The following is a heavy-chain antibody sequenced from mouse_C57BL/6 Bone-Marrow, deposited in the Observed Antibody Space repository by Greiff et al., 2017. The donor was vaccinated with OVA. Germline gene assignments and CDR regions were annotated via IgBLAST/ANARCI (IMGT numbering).Heavy chain of an antibody. CDR1: GYTFTGYW. D-gene: IGHD1-2*01. V-gene: IGHV1-55*01. J-gene: IGHJ1*03. Sequence: QVQLQQSGAELMKPGASVKLSCKATGYTFTGYWIEWVKQRPGQGLEWIGDIYPGSGSTNYNEKFKSKATLTVDTSSSTAYMQLSSLTSEDSAVYYCAIFIWYFDVWGTGTTVTVSS. CDR2: IYPGSGST. CDR3: AIFIWYFDV.